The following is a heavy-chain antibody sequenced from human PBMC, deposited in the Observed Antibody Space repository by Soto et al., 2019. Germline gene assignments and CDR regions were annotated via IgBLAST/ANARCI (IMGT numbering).Heavy chain of an antibody. CDR2: IYYSVST. CDR1: GGSISSGGYH. V-gene: IGHV4-31*03. J-gene: IGHJ5*02. CDR3: ARGKNWSDP. Sequence: SETLSLTCTVSGGSISSGGYHWSWIRQHPGKGLEWIGYIYYSVSTYYNPSLKSRVTISVDTSKNQFSLKLSSVTAADTAVYYCARGKNWSDPWGQGTLVTVSS.